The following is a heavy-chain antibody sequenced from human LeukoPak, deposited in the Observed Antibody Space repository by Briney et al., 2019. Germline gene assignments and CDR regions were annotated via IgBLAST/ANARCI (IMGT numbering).Heavy chain of an antibody. CDR3: ARESSGYLFDY. V-gene: IGHV4-30-2*01. CDR1: GGSINSYC. J-gene: IGHJ4*02. CDR2: IYHSGST. Sequence: SETLSLTCTVSGGSINSYCWSWIRQPPGKGLEWIGYIYHSGSTYYNPSLKSRVTISVDRSKNQFSLKLSSVTAADTAVYYCARESSGYLFDYWGQGTLVTVSS. D-gene: IGHD3-22*01.